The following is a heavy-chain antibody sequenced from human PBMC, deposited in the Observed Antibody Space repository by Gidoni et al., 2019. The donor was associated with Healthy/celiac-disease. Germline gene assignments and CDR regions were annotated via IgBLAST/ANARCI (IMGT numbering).Heavy chain of an antibody. CDR3: ARGGDYYGSGSYYILGVTSGSPNWFDP. CDR2: IYHSGST. CDR1: GGSISRGGYS. Sequence: QLQLQESGSGLVKPSQPLSLTCAVSGGSISRGGYSWSWIRQPPGKGLEWIGYIYHSGSTSYNPSLKSRVTISVDRSKNQFSLKLSSVTAADTAVYYCARGGDYYGSGSYYILGVTSGSPNWFDPWGQGTLVTVSS. V-gene: IGHV4-30-2*01. D-gene: IGHD3-10*01. J-gene: IGHJ5*02.